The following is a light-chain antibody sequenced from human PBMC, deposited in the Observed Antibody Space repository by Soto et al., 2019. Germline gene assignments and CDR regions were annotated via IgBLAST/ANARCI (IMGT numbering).Light chain of an antibody. J-gene: IGKJ4*01. CDR2: GAS. CDR3: QQYGSTPLT. CDR1: QSVSSSY. V-gene: IGKV3-20*01. Sequence: EIVLTQSPGTLSLSPGERATLSCRASQSVSSSYLTWYQQKPGQAPRLLIYGASSRATGIPDRFSGSGSGTDFTLTISRLEPEDFGVYYCQQYGSTPLTFGGGTEVEIK.